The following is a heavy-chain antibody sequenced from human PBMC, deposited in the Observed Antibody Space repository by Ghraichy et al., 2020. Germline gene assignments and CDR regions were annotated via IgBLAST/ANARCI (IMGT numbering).Heavy chain of an antibody. Sequence: ASVKVSCKASGYTFTDYYMHWVRQAPGQGLEWMGWISPNSGGTHFAQQFQGRVTMTRDTSITTAYMELSRLRSDDTAVYYCARDVDKIMVGWFDTWGQGSQVTVS. CDR1: GYTFTDYY. D-gene: IGHD5-18*01. CDR2: ISPNSGGT. V-gene: IGHV1-2*02. CDR3: ARDVDKIMVGWFDT. J-gene: IGHJ5*02.